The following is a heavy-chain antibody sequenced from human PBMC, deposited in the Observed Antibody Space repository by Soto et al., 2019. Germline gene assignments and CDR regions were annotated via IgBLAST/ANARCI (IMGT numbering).Heavy chain of an antibody. CDR3: SGTPCGGDCYRYYYYGMDV. J-gene: IGHJ6*02. D-gene: IGHD2-21*02. V-gene: IGHV1-69*13. CDR2: IIPIFGTA. CDR1: GGTFSSYA. Sequence: GASVKVSCKASGGTFSSYAISWVRQAPGQGLEWMGGIIPIFGTANYAQKFQGRVTITADESTSTAYMELSSLRSEDTAVYYCSGTPCGGDCYRYYYYGMDVWGQGTTVTVSS.